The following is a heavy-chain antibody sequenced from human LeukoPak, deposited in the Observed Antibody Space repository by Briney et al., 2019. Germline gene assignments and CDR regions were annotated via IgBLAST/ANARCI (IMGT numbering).Heavy chain of an antibody. Sequence: ASVKVSCKASGYTFTGYYMHWVRQAPGQGLEGMGWINPNSGGTNYAQKFQGRVTMTRDTSISTAYMELSRLRSDDTAVYYCVRHGGIPGDYLDYWGQGTLVTVFS. J-gene: IGHJ4*02. CDR2: INPNSGGT. CDR1: GYTFTGYY. D-gene: IGHD2-15*01. CDR3: VRHGGIPGDYLDY. V-gene: IGHV1-2*02.